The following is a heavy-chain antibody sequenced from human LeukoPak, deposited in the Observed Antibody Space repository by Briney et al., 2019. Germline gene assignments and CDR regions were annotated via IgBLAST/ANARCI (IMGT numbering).Heavy chain of an antibody. D-gene: IGHD6-19*01. CDR2: ISYDGSTK. J-gene: IGHJ4*02. CDR1: GFTFSNYG. Sequence: GGSLRLSCAASGFTFSNYGMHWVRQAPGKGLEWVAVISYDGSTKYYADSVKGRFTISRDNSKNTLYLQMNSLRGEDTAVYYCAKRSGDSSGWYALGYWGQGALVTVSS. CDR3: AKRSGDSSGWYALGY. V-gene: IGHV3-30*18.